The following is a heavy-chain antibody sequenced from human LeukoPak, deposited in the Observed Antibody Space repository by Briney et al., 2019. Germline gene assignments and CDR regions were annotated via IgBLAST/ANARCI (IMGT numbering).Heavy chain of an antibody. J-gene: IGHJ4*02. CDR3: ARLSSDSSGYYHLFDY. CDR2: IYPGDSDT. Sequence: GESLKISCKGSGYSFTSYWIGWVRQMPGKGLEWMGIIYPGDSDTRYSPSFQGQVTISADKSTSTAYLQWSSLKASDTAMYYCARLSSDSSGYYHLFDYWGQGTLVTVSS. D-gene: IGHD3-22*01. V-gene: IGHV5-51*01. CDR1: GYSFTSYW.